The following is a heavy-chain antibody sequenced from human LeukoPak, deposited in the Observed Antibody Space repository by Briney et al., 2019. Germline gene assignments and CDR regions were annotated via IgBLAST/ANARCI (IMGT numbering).Heavy chain of an antibody. Sequence: SETLSLTCTVSGDSISSGDYYWSWIRQPAGKGLEWIGRISSSGSTNYNPSLKSRVTISVDTSKNQFSLKLSSVTAADTAVYYCARGIFGSTWGQGTLVTVSS. V-gene: IGHV4-61*02. CDR1: GDSISSGDYY. CDR3: ARGIFGST. CDR2: ISSSGST. J-gene: IGHJ5*02. D-gene: IGHD3-3*02.